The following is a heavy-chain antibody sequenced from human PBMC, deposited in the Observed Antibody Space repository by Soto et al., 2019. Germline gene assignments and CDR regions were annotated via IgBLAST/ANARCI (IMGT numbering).Heavy chain of an antibody. D-gene: IGHD3-10*01. Sequence: ASVKVSCKVSGYTLTELSIHWVRQPPGKGLEWMGGFDPEDIKTIYAQKFQGRVTMTEDRSTDTAYMELSSLRSEDTAVYYCATLPDYFGSGGFTTYLDYLGQGNLVPVS. CDR2: FDPEDIKT. CDR1: GYTLTELS. J-gene: IGHJ4*02. V-gene: IGHV1-24*01. CDR3: ATLPDYFGSGGFTTYLDY.